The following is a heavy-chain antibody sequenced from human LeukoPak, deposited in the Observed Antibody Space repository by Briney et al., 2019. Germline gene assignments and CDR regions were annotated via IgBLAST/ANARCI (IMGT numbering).Heavy chain of an antibody. V-gene: IGHV3-23*01. CDR3: ARVGERDKFALIEGRFDS. CDR1: GFTFSTYA. J-gene: IGHJ5*01. CDR2: LNDVGGDA. Sequence: PGGSLRLSCAASGFTFSTYAMAWVRQAPGKGLEWVSSLNDVGGDAYYADSVKGRFTISRDNAKDSVHLQMNSLRAEDTAVYYCARVGERDKFALIEGRFDSWGQGTLVTVSS. D-gene: IGHD2-21*01.